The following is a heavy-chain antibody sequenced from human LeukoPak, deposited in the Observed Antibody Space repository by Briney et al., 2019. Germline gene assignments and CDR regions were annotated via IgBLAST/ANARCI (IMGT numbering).Heavy chain of an antibody. Sequence: SETLSLTCAVYGGSFGGYYWSWIRQPPGKGLEWIGEINHSGSTNYNPSLKSRVTISVDTSKNQFSLKLSSVTAADTAVYYCARGYSYGQRGDYWGQGTLVTVSS. D-gene: IGHD5-18*01. CDR2: INHSGST. CDR3: ARGYSYGQRGDY. J-gene: IGHJ4*02. V-gene: IGHV4-34*01. CDR1: GGSFGGYY.